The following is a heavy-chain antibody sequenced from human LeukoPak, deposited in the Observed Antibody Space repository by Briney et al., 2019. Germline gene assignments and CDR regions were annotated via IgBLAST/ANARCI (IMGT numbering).Heavy chain of an antibody. V-gene: IGHV1-8*01. D-gene: IGHD6-6*01. CDR3: AKIGAAARRTPNPRWFDP. J-gene: IGHJ5*02. CDR1: GYTFTSYD. CDR2: INPNSGNT. Sequence: ASVKVSCKASGYTFTSYDINLLRQATGQGLEWMGWINPNSGNTGYAQKFQGRVSMTWNTSISTAYMELSSLKSEDTAAYYCAKIGAAARRTPNPRWFDPWGQGTLVTVSS.